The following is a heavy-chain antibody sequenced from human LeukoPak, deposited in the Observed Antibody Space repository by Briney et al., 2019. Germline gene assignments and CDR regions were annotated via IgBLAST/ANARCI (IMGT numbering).Heavy chain of an antibody. CDR3: ARDRYVDTAMVVGMDV. D-gene: IGHD5-18*01. Sequence: GASVTVSCKASGYTFTGYYMHWVRQAPGQGLEWMGWINPNSGGTNYAQKFQGRVTMTRDTSISTAYMELSRLRSDDTAVYYCARDRYVDTAMVVGMDVWGQGTTVTVSS. CDR1: GYTFTGYY. V-gene: IGHV1-2*02. CDR2: INPNSGGT. J-gene: IGHJ6*02.